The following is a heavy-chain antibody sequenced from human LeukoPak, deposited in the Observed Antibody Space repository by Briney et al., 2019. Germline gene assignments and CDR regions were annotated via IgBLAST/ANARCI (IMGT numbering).Heavy chain of an antibody. Sequence: ASVKVSCKASGYTFTSYDINWVRQATGQGLEWMGRMNPNSGNTGYAQKFQGRVTITRNTSISTAYMELSSLRSEDTAVYYCAIGRLMVRGALKGYYYYMDVWGKGTTVTVSS. CDR3: AIGRLMVRGALKGYYYYMDV. J-gene: IGHJ6*03. D-gene: IGHD3-10*01. V-gene: IGHV1-8*03. CDR2: MNPNSGNT. CDR1: GYTFTSYD.